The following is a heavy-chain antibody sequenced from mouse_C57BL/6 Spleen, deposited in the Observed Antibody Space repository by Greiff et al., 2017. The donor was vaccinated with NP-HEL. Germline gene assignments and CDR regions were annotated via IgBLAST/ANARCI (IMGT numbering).Heavy chain of an antibody. V-gene: IGHV1-66*01. D-gene: IGHD2-4*01. CDR2: IYPGSGNT. CDR3: AREGDYDNFDY. CDR1: GYSFTSYY. Sequence: QVQLQQSGPELVKPGASVKISCKASGYSFTSYYIHWVKQRPGQGLEWIGWIYPGSGNTKYNEKFKGKATLTADTSSSTAYMQLSSLTSEDSAVYYCAREGDYDNFDYWGQGTTLTVSS. J-gene: IGHJ2*01.